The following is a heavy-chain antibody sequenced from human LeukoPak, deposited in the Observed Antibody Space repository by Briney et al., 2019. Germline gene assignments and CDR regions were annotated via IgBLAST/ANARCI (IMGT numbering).Heavy chain of an antibody. CDR2: ISTYNGNT. CDR1: GYHFTTYG. D-gene: IGHD2-15*01. V-gene: IGHV1-18*01. CDR3: ARYCSGGSCPLYYLDY. Sequence: ASVKVYCTASGYHFTTYGITWVRQATGHGLEWQGWISTYNGNTNYAQRVQGRVTMTTDTSTSTAYMELRSLRSDDTAVYYCARYCSGGSCPLYYLDYWGQGTLVTVSS. J-gene: IGHJ4*02.